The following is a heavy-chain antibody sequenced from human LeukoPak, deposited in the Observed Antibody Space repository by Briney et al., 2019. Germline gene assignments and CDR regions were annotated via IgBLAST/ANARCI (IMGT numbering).Heavy chain of an antibody. D-gene: IGHD3-10*01. CDR2: FCGSCGST. CDR1: GFPLSSYA. CDR3: AKGSDPFRWCGEFNVKLPRPIRHYYFDS. J-gene: IGHJ4*02. V-gene: IGHV3-23*01. Sequence: GSLKLSCAASGFPLSSYAMSWVRQAPGEGLECISGFCGSCGSTYYADSVKGRFTISRDHSKNMPYLQMNSLRAEDTAVDYCAKGSDPFRWCGEFNVKLPRPIRHYYFDSWGQGTLVTVSS.